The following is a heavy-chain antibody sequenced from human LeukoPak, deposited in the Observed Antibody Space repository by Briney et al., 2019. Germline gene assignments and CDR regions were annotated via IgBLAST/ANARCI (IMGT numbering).Heavy chain of an antibody. D-gene: IGHD1-26*01. Sequence: PSQTLSLTCTVSGNSISSGDNYWGWIRQPPGKGLEWIGSMYYSGSTYYNPSLKSRVNILVDTSKNQFSLKLSSVTAADTAVYYCARGGGSYYLVFDYWGQGTQVTVSS. J-gene: IGHJ4*02. CDR1: GNSISSGDNY. V-gene: IGHV4-39*07. CDR2: MYYSGST. CDR3: ARGGGSYYLVFDY.